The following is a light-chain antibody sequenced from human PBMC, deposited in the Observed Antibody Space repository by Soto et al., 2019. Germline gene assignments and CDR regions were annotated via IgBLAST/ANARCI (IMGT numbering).Light chain of an antibody. CDR1: QSVSSY. V-gene: IGKV3-20*01. CDR2: AAS. CDR3: QQYSSSPSIT. Sequence: EVVMTQSPATLSLSPGERATLSCRASQSVSSYLAWYQQKPGQAPRLLIYAASSRATGIPDRFSGSGSGTDFTLTISRLEPEDFAAYYCQQYSSSPSITFGQGTRLEIK. J-gene: IGKJ5*01.